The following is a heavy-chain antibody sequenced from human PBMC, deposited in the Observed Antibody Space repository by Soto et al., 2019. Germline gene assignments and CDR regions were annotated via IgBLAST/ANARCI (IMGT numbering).Heavy chain of an antibody. V-gene: IGHV1-69*06. CDR3: AREAMIDHKIDY. CDR2: IIPIFGTA. Sequence: SVKVSCKASGGTFSSYSISWVRQAPGQGLEWMGGIIPIFGTANYAQKFQGRVTITADKSTSTAYMELSSLRSEDTAVYYCAREAMIDHKIDYWGQGTLVTVSS. CDR1: GGTFSSYS. D-gene: IGHD3-22*01. J-gene: IGHJ4*02.